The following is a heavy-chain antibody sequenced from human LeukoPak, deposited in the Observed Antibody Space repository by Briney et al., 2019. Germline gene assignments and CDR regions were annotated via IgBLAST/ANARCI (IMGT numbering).Heavy chain of an antibody. D-gene: IGHD1/OR15-1a*01. CDR2: IYHSGST. J-gene: IGHJ4*02. CDR3: LVTTRSRGFDY. Sequence: SETLSLTCTVSGYSISSGYYWGWIRQPPGKGLEWIGSIYHSGSTYYNPSLKSRVTISVDTSKNQFSLKLSSVTAADTAVYYCLVTTRSRGFDYWGQGTLVTVSS. CDR1: GYSISSGYY. V-gene: IGHV4-38-2*02.